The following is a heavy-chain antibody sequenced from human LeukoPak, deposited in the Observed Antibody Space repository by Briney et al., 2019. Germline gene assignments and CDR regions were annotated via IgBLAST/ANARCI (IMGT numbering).Heavy chain of an antibody. Sequence: ASVKVSCKASGYTFTSYGISWVRQAPGQGLEWMGWISAYNGNTNYAQKLQGRVTMTTDTSTSTAYMELRSLRSDDTAVYYCARDRRGDYDFTIPHPNLFDPWGQGTLVTVSS. CDR1: GYTFTSYG. CDR2: ISAYNGNT. V-gene: IGHV1-18*01. D-gene: IGHD5-12*01. CDR3: ARDRRGDYDFTIPHPNLFDP. J-gene: IGHJ5*02.